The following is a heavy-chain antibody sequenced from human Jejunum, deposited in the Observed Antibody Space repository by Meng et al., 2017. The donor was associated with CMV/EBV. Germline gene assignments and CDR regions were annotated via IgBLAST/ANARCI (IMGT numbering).Heavy chain of an antibody. CDR2: ISWDSVAV. V-gene: IGHV3-9*01. J-gene: IGHJ3*02. D-gene: IGHD5-12*01. Sequence: FDDNAMHWVRQAPGKGLEWVSGISWDSVAVDYADSVRGRFTISRDNAKKSLYLEMNSLRAEDTALYYCTKGLSGYDFGAFDIWGQGTMVTVSS. CDR1: FDDNA. CDR3: TKGLSGYDFGAFDI.